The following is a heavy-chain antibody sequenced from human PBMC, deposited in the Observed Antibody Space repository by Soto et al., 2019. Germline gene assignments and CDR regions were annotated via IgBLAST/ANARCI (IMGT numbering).Heavy chain of an antibody. V-gene: IGHV4-39*01. CDR3: ARHSLALRKNNWFDP. J-gene: IGHJ5*02. D-gene: IGHD3-3*02. CDR1: GDSIISSDFY. Sequence: SETLFLTCTVSGDSIISSDFYWGWVRQPPGKGLEWIGSIFYLGSSYYNPSLKSRVTMSVDTSKNQFSLRLRSVTAADTALYFCARHSLALRKNNWFDPWGQGIMVTVSS. CDR2: IFYLGSS.